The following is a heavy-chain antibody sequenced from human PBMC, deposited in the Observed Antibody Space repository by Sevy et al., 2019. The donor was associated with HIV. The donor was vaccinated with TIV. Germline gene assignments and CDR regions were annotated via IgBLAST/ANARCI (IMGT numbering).Heavy chain of an antibody. CDR3: ARDIPGTTAYYYYGMDV. D-gene: IGHD1-7*01. CDR1: GFTFSSYW. CDR2: IKQDGSEK. V-gene: IGHV3-7*01. Sequence: GGSLRLSCAASGFTFSSYWMSWVRQAPGKGLEWVANIKQDGSEKYYVDSVKGRFTISRDNAKNSLYLQMNSLRAEDTAVYYCARDIPGTTAYYYYGMDVWGQGTTVTVSS. J-gene: IGHJ6*02.